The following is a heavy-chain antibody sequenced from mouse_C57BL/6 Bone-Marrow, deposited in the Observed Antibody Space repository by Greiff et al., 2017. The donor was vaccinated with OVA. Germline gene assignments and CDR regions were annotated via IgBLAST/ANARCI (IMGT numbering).Heavy chain of an antibody. D-gene: IGHD1-1*01. Sequence: VKLQQSGAELVRPGTSVKVSCKASGYAFTNYLIEWVKQRPGQGLEWIGVINPGSGGTNYNEKFKGKATLTADKSSSTAYMQLSSLTSEDSAVYFCARSPYYYGSRAWFAYWGKGTLVTVSA. CDR1: GYAFTNYL. V-gene: IGHV1-54*01. CDR3: ARSPYYYGSRAWFAY. J-gene: IGHJ3*01. CDR2: INPGSGGT.